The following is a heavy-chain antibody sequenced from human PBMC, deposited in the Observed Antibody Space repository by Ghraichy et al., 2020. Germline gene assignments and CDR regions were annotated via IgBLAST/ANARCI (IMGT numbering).Heavy chain of an antibody. CDR2: INHSGST. V-gene: IGHV4-34*01. CDR3: AREGGYGDYVGEASGFDP. J-gene: IGHJ5*02. D-gene: IGHD4-17*01. Sequence: SETLSLTCAVYGGSFSGYYWTWIRQAPGKGLEWIGKINHSGSTNYSPSLKSRVTISVDTSKSQFSLKLSSVTAADTALYYCAREGGYGDYVGEASGFDPWGQGSLVTVSS. CDR1: GGSFSGYY.